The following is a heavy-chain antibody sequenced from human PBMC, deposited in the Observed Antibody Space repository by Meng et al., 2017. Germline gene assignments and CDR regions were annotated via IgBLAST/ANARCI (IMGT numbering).Heavy chain of an antibody. D-gene: IGHD4-11*01. CDR2: IDWDHDN. Sequence: TLKQVPPQPWKPALFLPPAFILPTFSVSASALGVGWFRQPPRKALEWLALIDWDHDNRYIPSLKSLLTITKDSSKNQVIHTMTNMDPVDTATYYGAHRRSDSREGWFDPWGQGTLVTVSS. CDR3: AHRRSDSREGWFDP. V-gene: IGHV2-5*02. CDR1: TFSVSASALG. J-gene: IGHJ5*02.